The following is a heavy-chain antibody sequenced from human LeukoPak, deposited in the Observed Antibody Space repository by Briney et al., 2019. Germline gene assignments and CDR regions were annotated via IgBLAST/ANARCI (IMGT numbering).Heavy chain of an antibody. Sequence: ASVKVSCKASGYTFTSYDINWVRQATGQGLEWMGWMNPNSGNTGYAQKFQGGVTTTRNTSISTAYMELSSLRSEDTAVYYCARAGGYDEDYYYYYMDVWGKGTTVTVSS. D-gene: IGHD5-12*01. J-gene: IGHJ6*03. CDR1: GYTFTSYD. V-gene: IGHV1-8*01. CDR3: ARAGGYDEDYYYYYMDV. CDR2: MNPNSGNT.